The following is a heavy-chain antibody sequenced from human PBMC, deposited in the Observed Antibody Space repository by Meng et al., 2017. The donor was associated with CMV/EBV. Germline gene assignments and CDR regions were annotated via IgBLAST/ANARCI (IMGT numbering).Heavy chain of an antibody. CDR1: GGTFSSYA. V-gene: IGHV1-69*05. Sequence: SVKVSCKASGGTFSSYAISWVRQAPGQGLEWMGGIIPIFGTANYAQKFQGRVTITTDESTSTAYMELSSLRSEDTAVYYCAGELTGDPITLDYWGQGTLVTVSS. J-gene: IGHJ4*02. CDR3: AGELTGDPITLDY. D-gene: IGHD7-27*01. CDR2: IIPIFGTA.